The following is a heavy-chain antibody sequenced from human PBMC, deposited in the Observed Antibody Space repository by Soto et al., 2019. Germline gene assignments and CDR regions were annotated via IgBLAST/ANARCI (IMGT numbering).Heavy chain of an antibody. CDR2: ISGSGDST. CDR1: GFTFSSYA. J-gene: IGHJ2*01. D-gene: IGHD4-17*01. Sequence: EVQLLESGGGLVQPGGSLRLSCAASGFTFSSYAMSWVRQAPGKGLEWVSAISGSGDSTYYADSVKGRFTISRDNSTNTQYLQMNSLSAAATAVYYCAKRTVGWYFDLWGRGTLVTVSS. CDR3: AKRTVGWYFDL. V-gene: IGHV3-23*01.